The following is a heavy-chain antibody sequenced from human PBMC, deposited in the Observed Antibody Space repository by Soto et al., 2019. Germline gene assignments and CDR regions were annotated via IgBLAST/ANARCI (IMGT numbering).Heavy chain of an antibody. CDR1: GSSISSYY. CDR2: IYISGST. CDR3: ARDKKTHFDY. Sequence: SETLSLTCSVSGSSISSYYWSWVRQPAGKGLEWIGRIYISGSTTYNPSLKNRVTMSVGTSKNQFSLNLTSVTAADTAVYYCARDKKTHFDYWGQGSLVTVSS. V-gene: IGHV4-4*07. J-gene: IGHJ4*02.